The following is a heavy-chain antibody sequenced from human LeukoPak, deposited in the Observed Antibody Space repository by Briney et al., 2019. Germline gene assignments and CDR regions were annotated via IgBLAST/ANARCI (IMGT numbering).Heavy chain of an antibody. J-gene: IGHJ4*02. V-gene: IGHV4-59*01. CDR2: IYYSGST. CDR1: GGSISSYY. Sequence: SETLSLTCTVSGGSISSYYWSWLRQPPGKGLEWIGYIYYSGSTNYNPSLKSRVTISVDTSKNQFSLKLSSVTAADTAVYYCASSQGFGSSGYFDYWGQGTLVTVSS. D-gene: IGHD3-22*01. CDR3: ASSQGFGSSGYFDY.